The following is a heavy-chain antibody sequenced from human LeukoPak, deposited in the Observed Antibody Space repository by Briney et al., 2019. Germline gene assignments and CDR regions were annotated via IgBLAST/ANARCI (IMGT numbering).Heavy chain of an antibody. J-gene: IGHJ4*02. CDR3: ARGGIEAAGTADF. D-gene: IGHD6-13*01. CDR2: IKQDGSEK. V-gene: IGHV3-7*01. CDR1: GFTFSSYA. Sequence: GGSLRLSCAASGFTFSSYAMSWVRQAPGKGLEWVANIKQDGSEKFYVDSVKGRFTISRDNAENSLYLQMNSLRAEDTAVYYCARGGIEAAGTADFWGQGTLVTVSS.